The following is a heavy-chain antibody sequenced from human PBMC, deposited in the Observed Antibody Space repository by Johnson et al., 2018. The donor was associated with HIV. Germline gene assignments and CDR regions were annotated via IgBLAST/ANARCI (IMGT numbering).Heavy chain of an antibody. D-gene: IGHD3-22*01. V-gene: IGHV3-30*19. J-gene: IGHJ3*02. CDR1: GFTFSSYG. CDR3: VRRFYDSSAFDI. CDR2: ISYDGRTK. Sequence: VQVVESGGGVVQPGRSLRLSCAASGFTFSSYGMHWVRQAPGKGLEWVAVISYDGRTKYFTDSVRGRFTISRDNSKNTLCLQMNSLRAEHTAVYYCVRRFYDSSAFDIWGQGTVVTVSS.